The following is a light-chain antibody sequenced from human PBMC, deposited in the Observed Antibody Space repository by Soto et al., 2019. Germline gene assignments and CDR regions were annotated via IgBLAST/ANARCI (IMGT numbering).Light chain of an antibody. CDR1: ESIKTW. J-gene: IGKJ2*01. V-gene: IGKV1-5*03. Sequence: DIQMTQSPSTLSASVGDRVTITCRASESIKTWLAWYQQRPGKAPNLLIYKASSLQSGVSSRFSGSVSGTEFTLIISRLQPDDSSTYYFQHYNVYPYTFGQGTKVQI. CDR2: KAS. CDR3: QHYNVYPYT.